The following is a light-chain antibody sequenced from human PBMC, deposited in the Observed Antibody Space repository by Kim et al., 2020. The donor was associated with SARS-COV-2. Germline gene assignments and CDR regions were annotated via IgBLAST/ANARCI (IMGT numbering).Light chain of an antibody. Sequence: SVSPGQTASITCSGDKLGDKYACWYQQKPGQSPVLVIYQDSKRPSGIPERFSGSNSGNTATLTISGTQAMDEADYYCQAWDSSTGVFGTGTRSPS. V-gene: IGLV3-1*01. J-gene: IGLJ1*01. CDR2: QDS. CDR1: KLGDKY. CDR3: QAWDSSTGV.